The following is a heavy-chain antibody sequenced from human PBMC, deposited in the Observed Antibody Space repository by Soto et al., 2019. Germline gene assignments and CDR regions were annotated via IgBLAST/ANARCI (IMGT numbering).Heavy chain of an antibody. CDR3: SGEVASGY. CDR1: GFTVSTYG. Sequence: QVQLVESGGGVVQPGTSLRLSCAVSGFTVSTYGMHWVRQAPGKGLEWVAVISRDGNTKYYADSVKGRFTISRDNSRNTLFLEMNSLRGDDMAGYYCSGEVASGYWGQGTLVTVSS. CDR2: ISRDGNTK. J-gene: IGHJ4*02. V-gene: IGHV3-30*03. D-gene: IGHD2-15*01.